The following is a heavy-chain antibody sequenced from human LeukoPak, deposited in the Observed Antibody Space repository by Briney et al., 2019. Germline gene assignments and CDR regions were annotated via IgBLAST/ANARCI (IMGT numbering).Heavy chain of an antibody. Sequence: PGGSLRLSCAASGFTFRSYEMNWVRQAPGKGLEWGSYICSSGSTVYYADSVKGRFTVSRDNAKNSLYLQMNSLRAEDTAVYYCARPLEDCTEDVCNRLNTFDMWGQGTMVTVSS. J-gene: IGHJ3*02. V-gene: IGHV3-48*03. CDR3: ARPLEDCTEDVCNRLNTFDM. CDR1: GFTFRSYE. D-gene: IGHD2-8*01. CDR2: ICSSGSTV.